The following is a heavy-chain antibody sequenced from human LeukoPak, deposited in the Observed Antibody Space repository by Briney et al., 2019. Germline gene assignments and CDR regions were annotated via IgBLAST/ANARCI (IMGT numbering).Heavy chain of an antibody. CDR1: GYTFTSYD. CDR2: MNPNSGHT. J-gene: IGHJ5*02. V-gene: IGHV1-8*01. D-gene: IGHD3-22*01. Sequence: ASVTVSCTASGYTFTSYDINWVRQATGQGLEWMGWMNPNSGHTGYAQNFQGRVTMTRNTSITTAYMELSSLRSEDTAVYYCARMHYYDSSGDNWFDPWGQGTLVTVSS. CDR3: ARMHYYDSSGDNWFDP.